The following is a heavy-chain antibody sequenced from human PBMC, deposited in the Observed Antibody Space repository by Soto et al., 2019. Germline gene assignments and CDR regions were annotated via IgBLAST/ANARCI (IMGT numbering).Heavy chain of an antibody. CDR1: GASVSSNSAA. CDR2: TYYRSKWYN. Sequence: SPTLSLTCAISGASVSSNSAAWNWIRQSPSRGLEWLGRTYYRSKWYNDNAVSVKSRITINPDTSKNQFSLQLNSVTPEDTAVYYCAIDLSLGSYWPLDIWGQGTMVTVSS. D-gene: IGHD1-26*01. J-gene: IGHJ3*02. V-gene: IGHV6-1*01. CDR3: AIDLSLGSYWPLDI.